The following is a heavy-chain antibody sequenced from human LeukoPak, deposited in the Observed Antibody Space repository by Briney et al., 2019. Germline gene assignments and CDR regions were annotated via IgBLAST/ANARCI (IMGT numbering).Heavy chain of an antibody. CDR1: GGTFSSYA. CDR2: IIPILGIA. D-gene: IGHD2-15*01. CDR3: ARAPDCSGGCCYSYAFDI. V-gene: IGHV1-69*04. Sequence: SVKVSCKASGGTFSSYAISWVRQAPGQGLEWMGRIIPILGIANYAQKFQGRVTITADKSTSTAYMELSSLRSEDTAVYYCARAPDCSGGCCYSYAFDIWGQGTMVTVSS. J-gene: IGHJ3*02.